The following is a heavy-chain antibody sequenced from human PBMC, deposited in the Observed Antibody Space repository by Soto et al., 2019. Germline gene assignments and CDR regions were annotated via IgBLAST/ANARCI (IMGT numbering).Heavy chain of an antibody. CDR1: GGSISSYY. CDR3: ARGLYYDILTGPFDY. V-gene: IGHV4-59*01. D-gene: IGHD3-9*01. Sequence: SETLSLTCTVSGGSISSYYWSWIRQPPGKGLEWIGYIYYSGSTNHNPSLKSRVTISVDTSKNQFSLKLSSVTAADTAVYYCARGLYYDILTGPFDYWGQGTLVTVSS. CDR2: IYYSGST. J-gene: IGHJ4*02.